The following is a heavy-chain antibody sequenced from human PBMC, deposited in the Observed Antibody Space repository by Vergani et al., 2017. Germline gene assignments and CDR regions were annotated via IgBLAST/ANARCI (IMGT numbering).Heavy chain of an antibody. V-gene: IGHV4-34*01. J-gene: IGHJ4*02. Sequence: QVQLQQWGAGLLKPSETLSLTRAVYGGSFSGYYWSWIRQPPGKGLEWIGEINHSGSTNYNPSLKSRVTISVDTSKNQFSLKLSSVTAADTAVYYCARGGGVVVPAPFDYWGQGTLVTVSS. CDR3: ARGGGVVVPAPFDY. CDR1: GGSFSGYY. D-gene: IGHD2-2*01. CDR2: INHSGST.